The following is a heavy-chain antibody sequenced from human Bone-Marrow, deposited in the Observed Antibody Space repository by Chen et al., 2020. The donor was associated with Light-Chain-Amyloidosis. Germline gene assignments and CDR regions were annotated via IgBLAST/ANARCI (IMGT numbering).Heavy chain of an antibody. CDR1: GYTLTELS. J-gene: IGHJ3*02. Sequence: QVQLVQSGAEVKKPGASVKVSCKVSGYTLTELSMHWVRQAPGKGLEWMGGFDPEEGETIYAQKFQGRVTRTEDTSTDTAYMGLSSLRSEDTAVYYCATWFRMVRGVISDDIWGQGTMVTVSS. CDR2: FDPEEGET. CDR3: ATWFRMVRGVISDDI. D-gene: IGHD3-10*01. V-gene: IGHV1-24*01.